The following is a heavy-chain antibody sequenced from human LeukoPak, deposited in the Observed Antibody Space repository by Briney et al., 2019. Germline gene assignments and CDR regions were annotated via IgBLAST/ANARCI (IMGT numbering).Heavy chain of an antibody. D-gene: IGHD6-13*01. Sequence: SVRVSCKASGYTFTSYDINWVRQATGQGLEWMGWMNPNSGNTGYAQKFQGRVTMTRNTSISTAYMELNSLRSEDTAVYYCARGPYSSSWYSLRYYYYYMDVWGKGTTVTVSS. J-gene: IGHJ6*03. V-gene: IGHV1-8*01. CDR3: ARGPYSSSWYSLRYYYYYMDV. CDR2: MNPNSGNT. CDR1: GYTFTSYD.